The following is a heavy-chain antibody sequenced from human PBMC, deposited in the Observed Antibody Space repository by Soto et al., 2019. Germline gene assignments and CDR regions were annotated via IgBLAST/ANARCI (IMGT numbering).Heavy chain of an antibody. CDR1: GFTFSSYA. CDR3: ARDHNWSYDY. CDR2: ISGSGGST. V-gene: IGHV3-23*01. D-gene: IGHD1-1*01. J-gene: IGHJ4*02. Sequence: PGGSLRLSCTASGFTFSSYAMCWVRQAPGKGLERVSAISGSGGSTYYADSVKGRFTISRDNSKNTLYLQMNSLRAEDTAVYYCARDHNWSYDYWGQGILVTASS.